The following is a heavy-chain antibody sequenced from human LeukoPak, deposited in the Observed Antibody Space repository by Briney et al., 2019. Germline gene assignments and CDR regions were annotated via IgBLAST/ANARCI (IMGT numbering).Heavy chain of an antibody. CDR3: ARVSCSSTSCPRRDALDV. CDR2: IYYSGST. Sequence: SETLSLTCAVYGGSFSGYYWSWIRQPPGKGLEWIGYIYYSGSTNYNPSLKSRVTISVDTSKNQFSLNLTSVTTADTAVYYCARVSCSSTSCPRRDALDVWGQGTMVTVSS. CDR1: GGSFSGYY. J-gene: IGHJ3*01. D-gene: IGHD2-2*01. V-gene: IGHV4-59*01.